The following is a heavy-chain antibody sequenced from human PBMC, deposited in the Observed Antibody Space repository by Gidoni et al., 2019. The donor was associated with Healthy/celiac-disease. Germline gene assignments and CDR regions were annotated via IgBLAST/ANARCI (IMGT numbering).Heavy chain of an antibody. CDR2: ISYDGSNK. CDR3: AIIPVHYGSGSWGTDY. D-gene: IGHD3-10*01. V-gene: IGHV3-30*03. J-gene: IGHJ4*02. CDR1: GFTFSSYG. Sequence: QVQLVESGGGVVQPGRSLRLSCAASGFTFSSYGMHWVRQAPGKGLEWVAVISYDGSNKYYADSVKGRFTISRDNSKNTLYLQMNSLRAEDTAVYYCAIIPVHYGSGSWGTDYWGQGTLVTVSS.